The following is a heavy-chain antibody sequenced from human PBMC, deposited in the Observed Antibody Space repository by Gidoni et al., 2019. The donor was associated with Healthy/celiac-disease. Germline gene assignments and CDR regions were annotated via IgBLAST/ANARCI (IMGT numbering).Heavy chain of an antibody. CDR3: ARDRPVVGYSGYDKNYYGMDV. CDR2: IYYRGST. Sequence: QVQLQESGPGLVKPSETLSLTCTVPGGSISSYYWSWIRQPPGKGLEWIGYIYYRGSTHSNPSRKSRVTISVDTSKNQFSLKLSSVTAADTAVYYCARDRPVVGYSGYDKNYYGMDVWGQGTTVTVSS. J-gene: IGHJ6*02. CDR1: GGSISSYY. V-gene: IGHV4-59*01. D-gene: IGHD5-12*01.